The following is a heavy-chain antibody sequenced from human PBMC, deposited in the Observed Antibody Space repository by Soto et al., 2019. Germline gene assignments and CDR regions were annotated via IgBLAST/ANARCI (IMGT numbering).Heavy chain of an antibody. Sequence: PGGSLRLSCAASGFTFSSYAMSWVRQAPGKGLEWVSAISGSGGSTYYADSVKGRFTISRDNSKNTLYLQMNSLRAEDTAVYYCAKGGGGSYYYYGMDDWGQGTTVTVSS. CDR1: GFTFSSYA. D-gene: IGHD2-15*01. CDR2: ISGSGGST. J-gene: IGHJ6*02. CDR3: AKGGGGSYYYYGMDD. V-gene: IGHV3-23*01.